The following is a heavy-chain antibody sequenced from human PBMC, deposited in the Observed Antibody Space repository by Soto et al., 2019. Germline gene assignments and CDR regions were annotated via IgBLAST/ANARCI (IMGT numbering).Heavy chain of an antibody. Sequence: PGESLKISCKGSGYSFTSYWIGWVRQMPGKGLEWMGIIYPGDSDTRYSPSFQGQVTISADKSISTAYLQWSSLKASDTAMYYCAIMLPDYDILTEPTKYYYYGMDIWGQGTTVTVSS. CDR1: GYSFTSYW. D-gene: IGHD3-9*01. CDR3: AIMLPDYDILTEPTKYYYYGMDI. CDR2: IYPGDSDT. J-gene: IGHJ6*02. V-gene: IGHV5-51*01.